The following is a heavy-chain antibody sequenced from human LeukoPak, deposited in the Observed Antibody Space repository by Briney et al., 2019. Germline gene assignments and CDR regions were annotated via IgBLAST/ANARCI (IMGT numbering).Heavy chain of an antibody. CDR2: INPHSGGT. CDR1: GYTFTAYY. CDR3: AREIPCSSSSCLDY. D-gene: IGHD2-2*01. V-gene: IGHV1-2*02. Sequence: GASVKVSCKASGYTFTAYYMHWVRQAPGQGLAWMGWINPHSGGTNFAQKFQGRVTMTRDTSITTAHMELSRLTSDDTAMYYCAREIPCSSSSCLDYWGQGTLVTVSS. J-gene: IGHJ4*02.